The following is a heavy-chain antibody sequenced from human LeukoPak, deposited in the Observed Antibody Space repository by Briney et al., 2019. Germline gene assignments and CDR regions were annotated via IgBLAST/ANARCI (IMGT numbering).Heavy chain of an antibody. J-gene: IGHJ4*02. CDR1: GFTFSSYG. D-gene: IGHD5-12*01. V-gene: IGHV3-30*03. CDR3: ARGPSGYHNT. Sequence: GGSLRLSCAASGFTFSSYGMHWVRQAPGKVLEWVAVISYDGRNKYYADSVKGRFTISRDNSKNTLYLQMNSLRAEDTAVYYCARGPSGYHNTGGQGTLVTVSS. CDR2: ISYDGRNK.